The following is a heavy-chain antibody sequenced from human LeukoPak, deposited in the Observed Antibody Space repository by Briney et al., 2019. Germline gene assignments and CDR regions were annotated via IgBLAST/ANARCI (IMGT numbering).Heavy chain of an antibody. V-gene: IGHV1-2*06. Sequence: ASVNVSCKASGYTFTGYYMHWVRQAPGQGLEWMGRINPNSGGTNYAQKFQGRVTMTRDTSISTAYMELSRLRSDDTAVYYCLTRSGGSYYFDYWGQGTLVTVSS. CDR3: LTRSGGSYYFDY. CDR2: INPNSGGT. J-gene: IGHJ4*02. CDR1: GYTFTGYY. D-gene: IGHD2-15*01.